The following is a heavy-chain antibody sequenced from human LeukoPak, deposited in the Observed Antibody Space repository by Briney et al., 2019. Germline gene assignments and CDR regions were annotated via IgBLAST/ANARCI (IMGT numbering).Heavy chain of an antibody. V-gene: IGHV1-8*01. D-gene: IGHD6-13*01. Sequence: ASVKVSCKASGYTFTSYDINWVRQATGQGLEWMGWMNPNSGNTGYAQKFQGRVTMTRNTSISTAYMELSSLRSEDTAVYYCARGYSSSWYVFGPTSRSWFDRWGQGTLVTVSS. J-gene: IGHJ5*02. CDR1: GYTFTSYD. CDR3: ARGYSSSWYVFGPTSRSWFDR. CDR2: MNPNSGNT.